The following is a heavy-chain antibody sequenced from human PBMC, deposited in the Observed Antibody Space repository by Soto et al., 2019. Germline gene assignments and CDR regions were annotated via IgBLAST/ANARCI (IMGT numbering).Heavy chain of an antibody. CDR2: IQEDGSVK. V-gene: IGHV3-7*01. CDR3: ARDLTVTRGCSSTSCYYDAHDI. Sequence: GGSLRLSYAASGFTLGSYWMSWVRQAPGKGPEWVANIQEDGSVKYYVDSVEGRFTISRDNAKNSVFLQMNSLRAEDTAVYYCARDLTVTRGCSSTSCYYDAHDIWGQGTMVTVSS. D-gene: IGHD2-2*01. CDR1: GFTLGSYW. J-gene: IGHJ3*02.